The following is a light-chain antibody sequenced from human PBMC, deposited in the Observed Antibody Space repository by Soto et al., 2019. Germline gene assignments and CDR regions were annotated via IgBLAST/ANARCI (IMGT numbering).Light chain of an antibody. CDR1: RSLVFSDGNTF. CDR2: QVS. V-gene: IGKV2-30*01. CDR3: VQGSYWPLT. J-gene: IGKJ4*01. Sequence: DIVLTQTPLSLPVTLGQPASISCRSSRSLVFSDGNTFLSWFQQRPGQSPRRLIYQVSNRDSGVPDRFSGSGSGTDFTLKISRVEAEDVGIYYCVQGSYWPLTFGGGTKVEI.